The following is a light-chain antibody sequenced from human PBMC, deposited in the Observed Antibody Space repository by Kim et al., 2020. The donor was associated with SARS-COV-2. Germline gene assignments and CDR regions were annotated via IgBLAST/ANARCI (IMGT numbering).Light chain of an antibody. Sequence: LSPGERATLSCRASQSVSSYLAWYQQTPGQAPRLLIYDASNRATGIPARFSGSGSGTDFTLTISSLDPEDFAVYYCQQRSNWPLTFGGGTKVEIK. CDR3: QQRSNWPLT. CDR1: QSVSSY. V-gene: IGKV3-11*01. J-gene: IGKJ4*01. CDR2: DAS.